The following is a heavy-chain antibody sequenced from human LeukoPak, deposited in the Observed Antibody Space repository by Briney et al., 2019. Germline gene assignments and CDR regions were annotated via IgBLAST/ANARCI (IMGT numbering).Heavy chain of an antibody. CDR3: ARDDNWAFDY. CDR2: ISRTNEI. D-gene: IGHD1-1*01. J-gene: IGHJ4*02. V-gene: IGHV3-69-1*01. CDR1: GFTVSSNY. Sequence: GGSLRLSCAASGFTVSSNYMRWVRQARGKGLEWVSYISRTNEIHDADSVKGRFTISRDDAKNSLYLQMNSLRVDDTAVYYCARDDNWAFDYWGQGTLVTVSS.